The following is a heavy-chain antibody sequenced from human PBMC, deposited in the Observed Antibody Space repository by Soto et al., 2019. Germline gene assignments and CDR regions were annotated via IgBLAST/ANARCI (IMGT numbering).Heavy chain of an antibody. V-gene: IGHV4-39*01. CDR3: GRVVEGATRHTDPDS. J-gene: IGHJ5*01. CDR2: VYHNGGA. D-gene: IGHD2-21*01. CDR1: GVSIHNSHSF. Sequence: SETLSLTCTVSGVSIHNSHSFWAWIRQPPGKGLQFIASVYHNGGAHYNSSLKSRVTISVDTANNQVSLRMRSLTAADTAFYYCGRVVEGATRHTDPDSWGQGILVTVSS.